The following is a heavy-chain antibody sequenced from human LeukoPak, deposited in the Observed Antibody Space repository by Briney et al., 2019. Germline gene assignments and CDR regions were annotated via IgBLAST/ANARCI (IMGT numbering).Heavy chain of an antibody. CDR1: GFTLSSYW. CDR3: ARDHFGDGTFDY. CDR2: ISSSSSYI. D-gene: IGHD3-10*01. J-gene: IGHJ4*02. V-gene: IGHV3-21*01. Sequence: GGSLRLSCAASGFTLSSYWMHWVRQAPGKGLEWVSSISSSSSYIYYADSVKGRFTISRDNAKNSLYLQMNSLRAEDTAVYYCARDHFGDGTFDYWGQGTLVTVSS.